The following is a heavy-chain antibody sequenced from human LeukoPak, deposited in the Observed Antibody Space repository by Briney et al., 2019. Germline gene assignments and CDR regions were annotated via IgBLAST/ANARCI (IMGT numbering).Heavy chain of an antibody. D-gene: IGHD3-16*01. J-gene: IGHJ4*02. CDR1: GYTFTGYY. Sequence: ASVKVSCKASGYTFTGYYMHWVRQAPGKGLEWMGGFDPEDGETIYAQKFQGRVTMTEDTSTDTAYMELSSLRSEDTAVYYCATDRPRTYTRSPFDYWGQGTLVTVSS. V-gene: IGHV1-24*01. CDR2: FDPEDGET. CDR3: ATDRPRTYTRSPFDY.